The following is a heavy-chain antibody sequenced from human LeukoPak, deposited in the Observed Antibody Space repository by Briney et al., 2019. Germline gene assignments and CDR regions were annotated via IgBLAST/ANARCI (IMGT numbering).Heavy chain of an antibody. Sequence: GGSLRLSCAASEFSVGSNYMTWVRQAPGKGLEWVSSISSGSSYIYYADSVKGRFTISRDNAKNSLYLQMNSLRAEDTAVYYCATSYDSSGYYPSPFDYWGQGTLVTVSS. V-gene: IGHV3-21*01. J-gene: IGHJ4*02. CDR2: ISSGSSYI. CDR1: EFSVGSNY. CDR3: ATSYDSSGYYPSPFDY. D-gene: IGHD3-22*01.